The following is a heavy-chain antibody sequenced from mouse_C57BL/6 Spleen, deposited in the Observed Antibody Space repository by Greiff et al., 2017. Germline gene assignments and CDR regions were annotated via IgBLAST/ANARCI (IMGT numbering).Heavy chain of an antibody. Sequence: EVQVVESGGGLVKPGGSLKLSCAASGFTFSDYGMHWVRQAPEKGLEWVAYISSGSSTSYYADTVKGRFTISRDNAKNTLFLQMTSLRSEDTAMYYCARGAGTGYFDYWGQGTTLTVSS. CDR3: ARGAGTGYFDY. V-gene: IGHV5-17*01. D-gene: IGHD4-1*01. J-gene: IGHJ2*01. CDR2: ISSGSSTS. CDR1: GFTFSDYG.